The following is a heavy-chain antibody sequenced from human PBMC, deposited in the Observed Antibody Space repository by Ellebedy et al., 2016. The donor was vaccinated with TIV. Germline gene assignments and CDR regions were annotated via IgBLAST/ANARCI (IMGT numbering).Heavy chain of an antibody. CDR1: GYTFTNYL. CDR2: INPNGGST. J-gene: IGHJ4*02. Sequence: ASVKVSCNASGYTFTNYLMHWVRQPPGQGFEWMGIINPNGGSTTYTQKFQGRITMTRDTSASTVYMELSSLRSEDTAVYYCARERNWGQGTLVTVSS. CDR3: ARERN. V-gene: IGHV1-46*01.